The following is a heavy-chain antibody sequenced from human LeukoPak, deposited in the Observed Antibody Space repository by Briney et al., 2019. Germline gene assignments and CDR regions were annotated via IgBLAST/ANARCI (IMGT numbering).Heavy chain of an antibody. Sequence: SETLSLTCTVSGGSISSSSYYWGWIRQPPGKGLEWIGSIYYSGSTYYNPSLKSRVTISVDTSKNQFSLKLSSVTAADMAVYYCARSRDQYYYDSSGYYLRDDDAFDIWGQGTMVTVSS. V-gene: IGHV4-39*07. CDR3: ARSRDQYYYDSSGYYLRDDDAFDI. D-gene: IGHD3-22*01. CDR2: IYYSGST. CDR1: GGSISSSSYY. J-gene: IGHJ3*02.